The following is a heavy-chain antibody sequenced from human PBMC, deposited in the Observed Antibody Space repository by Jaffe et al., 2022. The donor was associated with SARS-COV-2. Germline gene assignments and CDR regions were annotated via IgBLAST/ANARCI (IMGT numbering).Heavy chain of an antibody. D-gene: IGHD1-1*01. CDR3: ARAQNKNEHQFDY. J-gene: IGHJ4*02. Sequence: QVQLVESGGGLVKPGGSLRLSCTVSGFTFSEYCMTWIRQTAGAGLEWLSYISSSGSATWNADSVKGRFTISRDNAKNSLFLQIDSLTAEDTAVYYCARAQNKNEHQFDYWGRGTLVTVSS. V-gene: IGHV3-11*01. CDR2: ISSSGSAT. CDR1: GFTFSEYC.